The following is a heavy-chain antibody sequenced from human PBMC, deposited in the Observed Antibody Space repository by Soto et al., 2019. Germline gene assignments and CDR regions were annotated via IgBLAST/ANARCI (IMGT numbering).Heavy chain of an antibody. D-gene: IGHD4-4*01. V-gene: IGHV4-59*01. CDR3: ARRYGYSFDY. Sequence: PSETLSLTCTVSGCSINSYYWGWIRQPPGKGLEWIGFIFYSGSTNYNPSLKSRVTISIDTSKNQFSLKLSSVTAADTAVYYCARRYGYSFDYWGQGTLVTVSS. CDR2: IFYSGST. J-gene: IGHJ4*02. CDR1: GCSINSYY.